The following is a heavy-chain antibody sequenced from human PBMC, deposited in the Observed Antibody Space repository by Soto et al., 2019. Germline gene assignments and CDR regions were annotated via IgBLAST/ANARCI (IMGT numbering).Heavy chain of an antibody. CDR3: ARGGYNYPNWFDP. CDR2: IYYSGST. Sequence: QVQLQESGPGLVKPSETLSLTCTVSGGSISGSYWSWIRQPPGKGLELIGYIYYSGSTNYNPSLKSRVTISVDTSKSQFSLKLSSVTAADTAVYYCARGGYNYPNWFDPWGQGTLVTVSS. V-gene: IGHV4-59*01. D-gene: IGHD5-18*01. CDR1: GGSISGSY. J-gene: IGHJ5*02.